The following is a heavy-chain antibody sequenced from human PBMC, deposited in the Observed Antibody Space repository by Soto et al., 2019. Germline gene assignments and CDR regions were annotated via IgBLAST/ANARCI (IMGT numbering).Heavy chain of an antibody. Sequence: PGGSLRLFCAASGFTFSSYGMNWVRQAPGKGLEWVAVVSYDEITKYYADSVKGRFTISRDNSKNTVYLQMNSLRPEDTAVYYCAKPLGLLRRAMAQGSDYWGQGTQVTVS. CDR1: GFTFSSYG. CDR3: AKPLGLLRRAMAQGSDY. V-gene: IGHV3-30*18. D-gene: IGHD5-18*01. J-gene: IGHJ4*02. CDR2: VSYDEITK.